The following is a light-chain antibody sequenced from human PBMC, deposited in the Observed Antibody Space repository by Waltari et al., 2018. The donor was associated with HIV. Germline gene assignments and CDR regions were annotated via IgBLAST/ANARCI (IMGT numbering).Light chain of an antibody. Sequence: DTQLTQSPSFLSASVGDRVTITCLASQGLSSYLAWYQQKPGKAPKLLIYSTSTLQSGVPSRFSGGGSGTEFSLTISSLQPEDLGTYFCQQLTTFGQGTQLEI. CDR2: STS. CDR1: QGLSSY. CDR3: QQLTT. V-gene: IGKV1-9*01. J-gene: IGKJ2*01.